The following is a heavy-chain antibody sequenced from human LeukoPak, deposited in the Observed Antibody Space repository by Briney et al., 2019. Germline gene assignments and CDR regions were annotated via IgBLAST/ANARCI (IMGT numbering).Heavy chain of an antibody. CDR1: GFTFSSYA. Sequence: PGGSLRLSCVASGFTFSSYAMSWVRQAPGKGLEWVSTISASGGSTYYADSVKGRFTISRDNSKNTLYLQMNSLRAEDTAVYYCAKSRCSSTSCPAGYYWGQGTLVTVSS. CDR3: AKSRCSSTSCPAGYY. J-gene: IGHJ4*02. CDR2: ISASGGST. V-gene: IGHV3-23*01. D-gene: IGHD2-2*01.